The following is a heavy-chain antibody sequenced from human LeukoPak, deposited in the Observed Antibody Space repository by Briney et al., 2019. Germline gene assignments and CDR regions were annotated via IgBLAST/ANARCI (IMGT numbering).Heavy chain of an antibody. CDR2: MSGSSSSI. D-gene: IGHD2-15*01. J-gene: IGHJ4*02. Sequence: GGSLRLSCAASGFTFSSSAMSWVRQAPGKGLEWVSSMSGSSSSIYYADSVKGRFTISKDNAKNSLYLQMNSLRAEDTAVYYCARDLARYCTGGRCESDDYWGQGTLVTVSS. CDR1: GFTFSSSA. CDR3: ARDLARYCTGGRCESDDY. V-gene: IGHV3-21*01.